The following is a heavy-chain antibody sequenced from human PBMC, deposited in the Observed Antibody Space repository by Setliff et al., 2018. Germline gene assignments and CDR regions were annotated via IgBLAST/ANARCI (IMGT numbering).Heavy chain of an antibody. CDR2: IRNDGATT. Sequence: PGGSLRLSCAASGFTFSGSAVYWVRQASGRGLEWLSNIRNDGATTSYADSVKGRFTISRDNSKNTLYLQMNSLRPEDTAVYYCAKWSAMVRGVDWGQGTLVTVSS. CDR3: AKWSAMVRGVD. CDR1: GFTFSGSA. J-gene: IGHJ4*02. V-gene: IGHV3-30-3*02. D-gene: IGHD3-10*01.